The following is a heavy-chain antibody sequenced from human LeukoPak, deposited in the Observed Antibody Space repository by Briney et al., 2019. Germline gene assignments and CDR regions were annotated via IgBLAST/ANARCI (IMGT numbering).Heavy chain of an antibody. D-gene: IGHD3-3*01. V-gene: IGHV4-38-2*02. CDR2: IYHSGST. CDR1: GYSISSGYY. J-gene: IGHJ4*02. CDR3: ARDPNARRITIFGVVIKPSEYFDY. Sequence: SETLSLTCTVSGYSISSGYYWGWVRQPPGKGLEWIGSIYHSGSTYYNPSLKSRVTISVDTSKNQFSLKLSSVTAADTAVYYCARDPNARRITIFGVVIKPSEYFDYWGQGTLVTVSS.